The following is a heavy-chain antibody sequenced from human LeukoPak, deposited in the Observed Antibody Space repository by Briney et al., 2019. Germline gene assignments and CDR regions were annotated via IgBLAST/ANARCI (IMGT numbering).Heavy chain of an antibody. J-gene: IGHJ4*02. D-gene: IGHD1-26*01. CDR3: ARAAYYRFDY. Sequence: GGSLRLSCAASGFTFDDYAMHWVRQAPGKGLEWVSGINSDGSTINYADSVKGRFTISRDNAENTLYLQMNSLRAEDTAIYFCARAAYYRFDYWGQGTLVTVSS. V-gene: IGHV3-74*01. CDR1: GFTFDDYA. CDR2: INSDGSTI.